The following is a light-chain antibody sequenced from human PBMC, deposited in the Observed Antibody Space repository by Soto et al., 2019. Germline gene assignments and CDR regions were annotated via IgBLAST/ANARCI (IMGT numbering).Light chain of an antibody. J-gene: IGKJ1*01. CDR2: AAS. Sequence: EIVLTHSPGTLSVSPGERATLSCRASLTVSDNYLAWYQQQAGQAPRLVIYAASSRATGIQDSFSASGSGTDFTLTISRLEPEDFAVYYCQQYDSSWTXGQGTKVDIK. CDR3: QQYDSSWT. CDR1: LTVSDNY. V-gene: IGKV3-20*01.